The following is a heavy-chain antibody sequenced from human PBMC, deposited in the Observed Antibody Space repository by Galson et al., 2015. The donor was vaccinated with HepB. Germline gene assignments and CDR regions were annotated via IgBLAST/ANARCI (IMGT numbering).Heavy chain of an antibody. CDR2: FDPEDGET. Sequence: SVKVSCKVSGYTLTELSMHWVRQAPGKGLEWMGGFDPEDGETIYAQKFQGRVTMTEDTSTDTAYMELSSLRSEDTAVYYCATDRGGDSPYYYYGMDVWGQGTTVTVSS. D-gene: IGHD4-23*01. CDR1: GYTLTELS. J-gene: IGHJ6*02. V-gene: IGHV1-24*01. CDR3: ATDRGGDSPYYYYGMDV.